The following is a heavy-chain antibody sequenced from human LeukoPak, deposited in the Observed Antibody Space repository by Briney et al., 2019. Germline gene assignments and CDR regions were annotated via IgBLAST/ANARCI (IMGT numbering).Heavy chain of an antibody. J-gene: IGHJ5*02. D-gene: IGHD4-23*01. CDR2: IYHSGST. CDR1: GGSLSGGFT. V-gene: IGHV4-30-2*01. CDR3: ARGDYGGLGA. Sequence: SETLSLTCTVSGGSLSGGFTWSWIRQPLGKGLEWIGFIYHSGSTYYNPSLKSRVTISIDTSKNQVSLNLTSVTAADTAMYFCARGDYGGLGAWGQGILVTVSS.